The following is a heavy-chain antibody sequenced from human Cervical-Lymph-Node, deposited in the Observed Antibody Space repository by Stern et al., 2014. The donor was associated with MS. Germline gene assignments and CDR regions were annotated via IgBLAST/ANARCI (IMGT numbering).Heavy chain of an antibody. D-gene: IGHD4-11*01. CDR3: AKVAYSGNALDY. V-gene: IGHV3-23*04. Sequence: EVQLVESGGGLVQPGGSLRLSCAASEFTFSAYSMTWVRQAPEKGLEWVATIISSGGVTYYADSVRGRFTISRDNSKNTLTLQMKRLRAEDTAVYFCAKVAYSGNALDYWGQGTLVIVSS. CDR2: IISSGGVT. CDR1: EFTFSAYS. J-gene: IGHJ4*02.